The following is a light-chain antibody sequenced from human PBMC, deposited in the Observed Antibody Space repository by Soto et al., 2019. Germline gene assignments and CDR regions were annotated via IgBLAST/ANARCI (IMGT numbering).Light chain of an antibody. Sequence: EIVLTQSTAILSLSPGERATLSCRASQSVSSYLAWYQQKPGQAPRLLIYDASNRATGIPARFSGSGSRTDFTLTISSLEPEDFAVYYCQQRSNWLTFGGGTKVEIK. CDR1: QSVSSY. CDR2: DAS. CDR3: QQRSNWLT. J-gene: IGKJ4*01. V-gene: IGKV3-11*01.